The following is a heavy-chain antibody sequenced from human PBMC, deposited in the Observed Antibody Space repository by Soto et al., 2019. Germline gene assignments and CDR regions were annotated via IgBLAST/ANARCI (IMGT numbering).Heavy chain of an antibody. J-gene: IGHJ3*02. CDR1: DYTFAAYW. CDR2: INPRASYV. D-gene: IGHD3-3*01. Sequence: PGESLKISCKGFDYTFAAYWIGWVRKMPGKGLERVGVINPRASYVKYSPAFEGQGTISADKSINTAFLQWRILNASDIAIDYCARPYYTQDVWYHTYDIWGQGTMGTV. CDR3: ARPYYTQDVWYHTYDI. V-gene: IGHV5-51*01.